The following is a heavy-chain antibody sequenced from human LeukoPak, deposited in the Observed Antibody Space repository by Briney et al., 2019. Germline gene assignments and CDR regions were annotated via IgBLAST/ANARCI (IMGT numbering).Heavy chain of an antibody. V-gene: IGHV1-8*01. Sequence: GASVKVSCKASGYTFTSYDINWVRQATGQGLEWMGWMNPNSGNTGYAQKFQGRVTMTRNTSISTAYMELSSLRSEDTAVYYCARGPLRFYDSSGYFDYWGQGTLVTVSS. CDR1: GYTFTSYD. J-gene: IGHJ4*02. D-gene: IGHD3-22*01. CDR3: ARGPLRFYDSSGYFDY. CDR2: MNPNSGNT.